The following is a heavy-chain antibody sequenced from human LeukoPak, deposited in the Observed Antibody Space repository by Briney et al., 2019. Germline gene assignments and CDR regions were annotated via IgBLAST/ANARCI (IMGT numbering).Heavy chain of an antibody. CDR1: GYTFNGHY. D-gene: IGHD3-22*01. CDR3: ALSNYYDSSGYPFWYYYYMDV. V-gene: IGHV1-2*02. Sequence: ASVKVSCKASGYTFNGHYMHWVRQAPGQGLEWMGWINPNSGGTNYAQKFQGRVTMTRDTSISTAYMELSRLRSDDTAVYYCALSNYYDSSGYPFWYYYYMDVWGKGTTVTISS. CDR2: INPNSGGT. J-gene: IGHJ6*03.